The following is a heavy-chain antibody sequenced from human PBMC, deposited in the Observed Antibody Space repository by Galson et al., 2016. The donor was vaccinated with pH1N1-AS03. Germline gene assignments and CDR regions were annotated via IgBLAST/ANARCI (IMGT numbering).Heavy chain of an antibody. Sequence: PALVKPTQTLTLTCSFSGFSLNTNGVGVGWIRQPPGKAPEWLALIYWDDHKVYSPFLSSRLTITKVTSVNQVVLIMTNMDPVYTATFFCEHRESRMHGLDVWGKGTTVTVSS. J-gene: IGHJ6*04. CDR3: EHRESRMHGLDV. V-gene: IGHV2-5*02. D-gene: IGHD1-14*01. CDR1: GFSLNTNGVG. CDR2: IYWDDHK.